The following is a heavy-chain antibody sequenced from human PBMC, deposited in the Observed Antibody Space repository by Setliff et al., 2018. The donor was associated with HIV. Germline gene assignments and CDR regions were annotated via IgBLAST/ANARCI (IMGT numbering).Heavy chain of an antibody. Sequence: GGSLRLSCTASGFTFSIYSMNWVRQAPGKGLEWVANIKEYGSDKYYVDSVKGRFIISRNDAKNSLFLQMNSLRADDTAVYYCARGETGDARGYSYYYYMDVWGKGTTVTV. CDR2: IKEYGSDK. CDR1: GFTFSIYS. D-gene: IGHD7-27*01. V-gene: IGHV3-7*01. J-gene: IGHJ6*03. CDR3: ARGETGDARGYSYYYYMDV.